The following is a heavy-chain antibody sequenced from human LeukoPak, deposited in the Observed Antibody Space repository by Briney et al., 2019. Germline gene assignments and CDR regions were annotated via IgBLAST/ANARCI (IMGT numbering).Heavy chain of an antibody. J-gene: IGHJ4*02. V-gene: IGHV4-34*01. Sequence: SETLSLTCAVYGGSFSGYYWSWIRQPPGKGLEWIGEINHSGSTNYNPSLKSRVIISVDTSKNQFSLKLSSVTAADTAVYYCARGDGWAIDYWGQGTLVTVSS. D-gene: IGHD1-26*01. CDR3: ARGDGWAIDY. CDR2: INHSGST. CDR1: GGSFSGYY.